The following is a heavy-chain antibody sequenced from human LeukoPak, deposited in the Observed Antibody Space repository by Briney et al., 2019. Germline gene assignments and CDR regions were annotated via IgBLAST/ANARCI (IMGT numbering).Heavy chain of an antibody. Sequence: GGSLRLSCAASGFTFSTSWMSWVRQAPGKGLEWVANIKQDGSEKYYVDSVKGRFTISRDNAKNSLYLQMNSLRAEDTAVYYCARNVYGGTDYRGQGTLVTVSS. CDR3: ARNVYGGTDY. CDR1: GFTFSTSW. CDR2: IKQDGSEK. V-gene: IGHV3-7*01. J-gene: IGHJ4*02. D-gene: IGHD4-23*01.